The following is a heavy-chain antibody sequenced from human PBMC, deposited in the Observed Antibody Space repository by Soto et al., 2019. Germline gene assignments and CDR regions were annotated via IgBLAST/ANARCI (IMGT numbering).Heavy chain of an antibody. D-gene: IGHD6-19*01. CDR3: ARDSAVADRDYGMDV. J-gene: IGHJ6*02. V-gene: IGHV3-30-3*01. CDR1: GFTFSSYA. CDR2: ISYDGSNK. Sequence: QVQLGESGGGVVQPGRSLRLSCAASGFTFSSYAMHWVRQAPGKGLEWVAVISYDGSNKYYADSVKGRFTISRDNSKNTLYLQMNSLRAEDTAVYYCARDSAVADRDYGMDVWGQGTTVTVSS.